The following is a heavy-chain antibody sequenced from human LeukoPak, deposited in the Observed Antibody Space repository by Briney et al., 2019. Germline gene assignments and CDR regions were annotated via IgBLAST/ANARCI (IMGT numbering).Heavy chain of an antibody. CDR2: IYYSGST. J-gene: IGHJ4*02. CDR1: GGSISSYY. Sequence: SGTLSLTCTVSGGSISSYYWSWIRQPPGKGLEWSGYIYYSGSTNYNPSLKSRVTISVDTSKNQFSLKLSSVTAADRAVYYCARDLGHSGYDSGFDYWGQGTLVTVSS. V-gene: IGHV4-59*01. CDR3: ARDLGHSGYDSGFDY. D-gene: IGHD5-12*01.